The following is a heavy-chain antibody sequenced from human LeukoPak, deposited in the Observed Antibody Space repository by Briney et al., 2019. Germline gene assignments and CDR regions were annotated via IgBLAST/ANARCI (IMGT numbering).Heavy chain of an antibody. Sequence: PSEXLSLTCTVSGGSISSYYWSWIRQPPGKGLEGIGYIYYSGSSNYNPSLKSRGTISVETTKKKFSLKLSSVTAADTAVYYCARERYFDWFYDYWGQGTLVTVSS. D-gene: IGHD3-9*01. CDR1: GGSISSYY. V-gene: IGHV4-59*01. CDR3: ARERYFDWFYDY. J-gene: IGHJ4*02. CDR2: IYYSGSS.